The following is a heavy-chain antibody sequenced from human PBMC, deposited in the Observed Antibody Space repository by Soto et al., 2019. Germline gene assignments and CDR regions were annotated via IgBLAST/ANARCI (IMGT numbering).Heavy chain of an antibody. V-gene: IGHV3-23*01. CDR2: ITGSGGST. J-gene: IGHJ4*02. CDR3: AKDRYGDYGGIDY. D-gene: IGHD4-17*01. Sequence: SGGSLRLSCAASGFTFSTYAMIWVRQAPGKGLEWVSVITGSGGSTYYADSVKGRFTISRDTSKNTLFLQMNSLRAEDTAVYYWAKDRYGDYGGIDYWGQGTMVNVSS. CDR1: GFTFSTYA.